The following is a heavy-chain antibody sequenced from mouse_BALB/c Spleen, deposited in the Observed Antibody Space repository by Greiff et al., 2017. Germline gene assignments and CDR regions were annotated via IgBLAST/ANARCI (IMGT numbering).Heavy chain of an antibody. V-gene: IGHV5-6-3*01. D-gene: IGHD2-4*01. CDR3: AREVYYDYEGAYAMDY. J-gene: IGHJ4*01. CDR1: GFTFSSYG. Sequence: EVNVVESGGGLVQPGGSLKLSCAASGFTFSSYGMSWVRQTPDKRLELVATINSNGGSTYYPDSVKGRFTISRDNAKNTLYLQMSSLKSEDTAMYYCAREVYYDYEGAYAMDYWGQGTSVTVSS. CDR2: INSNGGST.